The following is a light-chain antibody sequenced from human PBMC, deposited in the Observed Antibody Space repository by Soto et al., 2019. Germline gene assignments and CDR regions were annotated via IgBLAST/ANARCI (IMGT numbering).Light chain of an antibody. CDR2: EGS. V-gene: IGLV2-23*01. CDR1: SSDVGSYNL. Sequence: QSLLTQPASVSGSPGQSIAISCTGNSSDVGSYNLVSWYQQHPGKAPKLMIYEGSKRPSGVSNRFSGSKSGNTASLTISGLQAEDEADYYCCSYAGSSTYVFGTGTKVTVL. J-gene: IGLJ1*01. CDR3: CSYAGSSTYV.